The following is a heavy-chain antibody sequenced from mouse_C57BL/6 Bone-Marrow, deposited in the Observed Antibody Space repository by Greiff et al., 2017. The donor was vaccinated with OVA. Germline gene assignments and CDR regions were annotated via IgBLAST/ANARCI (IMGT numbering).Heavy chain of an antibody. V-gene: IGHV1-55*01. CDR1: GYTFTSYW. CDR2: IYPGSGST. Sequence: QVQLQQPGAELVKPGASVKMSCKASGYTFTSYWITCVKQRPGQGLEWIGDIYPGSGSTNYNEKFKSKATLTVDTSSSTAYMQLSSLTSEDSVVYYCARSSNGRSYWYFDVWGTGTTVTVSS. J-gene: IGHJ1*03. CDR3: ARSSNGRSYWYFDV. D-gene: IGHD1-2*01.